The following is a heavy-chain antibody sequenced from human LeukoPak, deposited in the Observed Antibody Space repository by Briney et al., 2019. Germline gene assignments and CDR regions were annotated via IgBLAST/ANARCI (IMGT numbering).Heavy chain of an antibody. V-gene: IGHV3-11*01. J-gene: IGHJ4*02. CDR1: GFTFTDFY. CDR2: ISSSGTTI. Sequence: GGSLRLSCAASGFTFTDFYMSWIRQAPGKGLEWVSYISSSGTTIYYADSVMARFTISRDNAKNSLYLQMNSLRAEDTAVYYCARALTGFIPGNWGQGTLVTVSS. CDR3: ARALTGFIPGN. D-gene: IGHD3-9*01.